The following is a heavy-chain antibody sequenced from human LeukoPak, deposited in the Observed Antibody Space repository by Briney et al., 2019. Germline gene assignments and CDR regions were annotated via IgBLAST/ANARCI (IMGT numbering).Heavy chain of an antibody. CDR1: GYTFTGFY. D-gene: IGHD6-19*01. CDR2: INPNSGDT. CDR3: ARDSSGWFHKYN. Sequence: ASVKVSCKASGYTFTGFYMHWVRQAPGQGLEWMGWINPNSGDTKNAQTFQGRVTMTRDTSISTTYMELSSLTSDDTAVYYCARDSSGWFHKYNWGQGTLVTVSS. J-gene: IGHJ4*02. V-gene: IGHV1-2*02.